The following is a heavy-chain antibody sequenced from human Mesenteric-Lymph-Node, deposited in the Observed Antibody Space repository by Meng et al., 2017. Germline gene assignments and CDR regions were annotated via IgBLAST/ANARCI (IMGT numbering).Heavy chain of an antibody. Sequence: QVQPSAGGAGLVEPSATTSLICGVSGSCISSSYWWLWVRQPPGKGLEWIGQIYYSGSTNYNPSLKSRVAISVDTSKNQFSLQLSSVTAADTAVYYCARGIGGYHDFWGQGTLVTVSS. CDR2: IYYSGST. CDR1: GSCISSSYW. D-gene: IGHD1-26*01. J-gene: IGHJ4*02. CDR3: ARGIGGYHDF. V-gene: IGHV4-4*02.